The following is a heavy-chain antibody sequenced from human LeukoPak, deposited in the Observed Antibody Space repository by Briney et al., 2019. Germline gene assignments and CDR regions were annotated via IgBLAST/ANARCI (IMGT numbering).Heavy chain of an antibody. D-gene: IGHD3-22*01. CDR1: GGSISSGGYY. CDR3: ARYYYDSSGYYVDY. Sequence: SETLSLTCTVSGGSISSGGYYWSWIRQPPGKGLEWIGYIYYSGSTNYNPSLKSRVTISVDTSKNQFSLRLSSVTAADTAVYYCARYYYDSSGYYVDYWGQGTLVTVSS. V-gene: IGHV4-61*08. CDR2: IYYSGST. J-gene: IGHJ4*02.